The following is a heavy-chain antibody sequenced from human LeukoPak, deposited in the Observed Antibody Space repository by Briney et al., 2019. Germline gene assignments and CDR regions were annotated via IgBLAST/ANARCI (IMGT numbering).Heavy chain of an antibody. CDR1: GFTFSASW. Sequence: PGVSLRLSCAASGFTFSASWMTWVRQAPGKGLEWVANIKQDGSEKYYVDSVKGRFTISRDNAKSSLHLQMNSLRVEDTALYYCAGGFSGADFWGQGTLVTVSS. J-gene: IGHJ4*02. V-gene: IGHV3-7*04. D-gene: IGHD1-26*01. CDR2: IKQDGSEK. CDR3: AGGFSGADF.